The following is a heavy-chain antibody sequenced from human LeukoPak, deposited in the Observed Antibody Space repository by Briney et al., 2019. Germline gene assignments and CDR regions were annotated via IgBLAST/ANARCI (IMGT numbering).Heavy chain of an antibody. J-gene: IGHJ1*01. CDR1: GCTFSNAW. V-gene: IGHV3-15*01. D-gene: IGHD4-23*01. Sequence: GGSLRLSCAASGCTFSNAWMSWVRQAAGKGLEGVGRMKSRRDGGTTDYATPVKGRFTISRDDSKNTLHLQMNSLKTDDTAVYYCTTVRGSQLLYFQHWGQGTLVTVSS. CDR2: MKSRRDGGTT. CDR3: TTVRGSQLLYFQH.